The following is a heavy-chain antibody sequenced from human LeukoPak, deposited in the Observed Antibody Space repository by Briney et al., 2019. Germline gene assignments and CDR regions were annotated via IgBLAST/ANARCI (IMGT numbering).Heavy chain of an antibody. CDR1: GFTFSSYA. CDR3: ARDSVPYYYGSGGQNNWFDP. D-gene: IGHD3-10*01. Sequence: GRSLRLSCAASGFTFSSYAMHWVRQAPGKGLEWVAVISYDGSNKYYADSVKGRFTISRDNSKNTLYLQMNSLRAEDTAVYYCARDSVPYYYGSGGQNNWFDPWGQGTLVTVSS. V-gene: IGHV3-30-3*01. CDR2: ISYDGSNK. J-gene: IGHJ5*02.